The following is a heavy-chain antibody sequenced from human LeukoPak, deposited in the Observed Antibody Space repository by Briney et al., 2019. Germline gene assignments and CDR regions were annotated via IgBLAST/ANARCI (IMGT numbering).Heavy chain of an antibody. CDR1: GFAFNKYW. D-gene: IGHD3-22*01. V-gene: IGHV3-74*01. J-gene: IGHJ4*02. Sequence: GVLRPSCAASGFAFNKYWMHWVRQAPGKGLVWVSRINGDGSTTSYADSVKGGFTISRDNAKNTLYLQMSSLRAEDTAVYYCATGNYYDSRGYYTFGHWGQGTLVTVSS. CDR3: ATGNYYDSRGYYTFGH. CDR2: INGDGSTT.